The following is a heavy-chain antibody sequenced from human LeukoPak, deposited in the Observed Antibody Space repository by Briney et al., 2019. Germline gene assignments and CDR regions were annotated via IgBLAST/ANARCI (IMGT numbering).Heavy chain of an antibody. D-gene: IGHD5-24*01. CDR3: ARDKETATTADLGY. Sequence: GGSLRLSCAASGFSFATYAMTWVRQAPGKGLEWVSAIADSGGVTYYADSVKGRFTISRDNAKNMLYLQMNSLRAEDTAVYYCARDKETATTADLGYWGQGTLVTVSS. J-gene: IGHJ4*02. V-gene: IGHV3-23*01. CDR1: GFSFATYA. CDR2: IADSGGVT.